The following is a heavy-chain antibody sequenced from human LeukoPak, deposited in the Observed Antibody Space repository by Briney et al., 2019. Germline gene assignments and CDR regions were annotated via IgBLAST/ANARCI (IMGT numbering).Heavy chain of an antibody. J-gene: IGHJ4*02. V-gene: IGHV4-39*02. CDR3: ARDRTGRNTAQDDY. D-gene: IGHD5-18*01. Sequence: SETLSLTCTVSGGSISSSSYYWGWIRQPPGKGLEWIGSIYYSGSTYYNPSLKSRVTISVDTSKNQFSLKLSSVAAADTAVYYCARDRTGRNTAQDDYWGQGTLVTVSS. CDR2: IYYSGST. CDR1: GGSISSSSYY.